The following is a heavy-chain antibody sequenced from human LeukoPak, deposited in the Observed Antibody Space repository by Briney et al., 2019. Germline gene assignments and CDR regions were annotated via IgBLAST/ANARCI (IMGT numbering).Heavy chain of an antibody. D-gene: IGHD4-11*01. CDR2: ISAYNGNT. CDR1: GYTFTSYG. J-gene: IGHJ6*02. Sequence: ASVKVSCKASGYTFTSYGISWVRQAPGQGLEWMGWISAYNGNTNYAQKLQGRVTMTTDTSTSTAYMELRSLRSDDTAVYYCARDSPTDYSDYLLGSYYYYGMDVWGQGTTVTVSS. V-gene: IGHV1-18*01. CDR3: ARDSPTDYSDYLLGSYYYYGMDV.